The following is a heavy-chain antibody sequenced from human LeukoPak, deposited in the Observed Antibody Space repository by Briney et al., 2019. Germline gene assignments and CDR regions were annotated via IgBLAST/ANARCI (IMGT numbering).Heavy chain of an antibody. CDR3: ARSRLLRWLVPMTAGLGLDY. J-gene: IGHJ4*02. CDR1: GGSFSGYY. V-gene: IGHV4-34*01. CDR2: INHSGST. D-gene: IGHD6-19*01. Sequence: SSETLSLTCAVYGGSFSGYYWSWIRQPPGKGLEWIGEINHSGSTNYNPSLKSRVTISVDTSKNQFSLKLSSVTAADTAVYYCARSRLLRWLVPMTAGLGLDYWGQGTLVTVSS.